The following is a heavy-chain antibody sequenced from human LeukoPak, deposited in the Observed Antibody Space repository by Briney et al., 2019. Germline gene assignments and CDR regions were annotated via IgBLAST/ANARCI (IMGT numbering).Heavy chain of an antibody. J-gene: IGHJ4*02. D-gene: IGHD1-26*01. Sequence: PSQTLSLTCTVSGGSISSGDYYWSWIRQPPGKGLEWIGYIYYSGSTYYNPSLKSRVTISVDTSKNQFSLKLSSVTAADTAVYYCARVVVGATYYFDYWGQGTLVTVSS. CDR1: GGSISSGDYY. CDR3: ARVVVGATYYFDY. CDR2: IYYSGST. V-gene: IGHV4-30-4*08.